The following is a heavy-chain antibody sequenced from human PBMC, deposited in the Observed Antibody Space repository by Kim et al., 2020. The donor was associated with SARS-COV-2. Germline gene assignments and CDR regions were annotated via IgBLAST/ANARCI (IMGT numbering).Heavy chain of an antibody. V-gene: IGHV3-7*01. CDR2: IKQDGSEK. J-gene: IGHJ4*02. CDR3: ARTERRYTMNWPFDY. Sequence: GGSLRLSCVASGFTFSNYWMTWVRQAPGKGLEWVANIKQDGSEKYYVDSVKGRFIISRDNTNNSLYLQLSGLRVDDTAVYYCARTERRYTMNWPFDYWGQGSLVNVSA. D-gene: IGHD1-1*01. CDR1: GFTFSNYW.